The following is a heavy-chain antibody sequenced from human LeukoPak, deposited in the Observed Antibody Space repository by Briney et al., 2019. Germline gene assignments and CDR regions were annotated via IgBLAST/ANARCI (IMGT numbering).Heavy chain of an antibody. Sequence: GGSLRLSCTVSGFSVSSNYLTWLRQAPGKGPECVSVIYSDSSTYYADSVKGRFTISRDNSKNTLYLQMNSLRAEDTAVYYCAKGGRSTIVRGVIGYMDVWGKGTTVTTSS. CDR1: GFSVSSNY. J-gene: IGHJ6*03. CDR3: AKGGRSTIVRGVIGYMDV. V-gene: IGHV3-66*01. CDR2: IYSDSST. D-gene: IGHD3-10*01.